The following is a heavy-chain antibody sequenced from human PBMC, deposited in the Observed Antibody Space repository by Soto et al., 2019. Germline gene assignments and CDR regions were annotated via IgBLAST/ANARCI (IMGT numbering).Heavy chain of an antibody. CDR2: ISWNSGSI. J-gene: IGHJ4*02. D-gene: IGHD3-3*01. V-gene: IGHV3-9*01. Sequence: EVQLVESGGGLVQPGRSLRLSCAASGFTFDDYAMHWVRQAPGKGLEWVSGISWNSGSIGYADSVKGRFTISRDNAKNSLYLQMNSLRAEDTALYYCAKGAAITIFGVVIDYWGQGTLVTVSS. CDR3: AKGAAITIFGVVIDY. CDR1: GFTFDDYA.